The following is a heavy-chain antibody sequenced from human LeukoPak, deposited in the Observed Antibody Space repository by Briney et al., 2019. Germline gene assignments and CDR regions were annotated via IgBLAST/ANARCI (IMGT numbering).Heavy chain of an antibody. Sequence: GASLRLSCAASGFTFSSYAMSWVRQAPGKGLEWVSAISGSGGSTYYADSVKGRFTISRDNSKNTLYLQMNSLRAEDTAVYYCAKGGEDSSSWFKYFDYWGQGILVTVSS. V-gene: IGHV3-23*01. CDR1: GFTFSSYA. CDR3: AKGGEDSSSWFKYFDY. D-gene: IGHD6-13*01. J-gene: IGHJ4*02. CDR2: ISGSGGST.